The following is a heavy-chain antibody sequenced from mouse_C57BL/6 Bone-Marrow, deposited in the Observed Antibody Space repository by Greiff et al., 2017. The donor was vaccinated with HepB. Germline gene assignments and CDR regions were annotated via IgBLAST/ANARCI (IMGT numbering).Heavy chain of an antibody. J-gene: IGHJ1*03. D-gene: IGHD1-1*01. Sequence: QVQLQQPGAELVMPGASVKLSCKASGYTFTSYWMHWVKQRPGPGLEWIGEIDPSDSYTNYNQKFKGKSTLTVDKSSSTAYMQLSSLTSEDSAVYYCARGASSYGYFDVWGTGTTVTVSS. CDR1: GYTFTSYW. V-gene: IGHV1-69*01. CDR2: IDPSDSYT. CDR3: ARGASSYGYFDV.